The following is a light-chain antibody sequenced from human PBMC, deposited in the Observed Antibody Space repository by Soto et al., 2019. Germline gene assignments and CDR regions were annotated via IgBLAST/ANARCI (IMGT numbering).Light chain of an antibody. J-gene: IGKJ1*01. CDR2: HAS. CDR1: QSISDW. V-gene: IGKV1-5*01. CDR3: QQYNSYS. Sequence: DIQVTQSASTLSVSLGDRVTITCRASQSISDWLAWFQQKPGTAPKVLIYHASNLQSGVPSRFSGSGSGTEFTLTISSMQPDDFATYYCQQYNSYSFGQGTKVDIK.